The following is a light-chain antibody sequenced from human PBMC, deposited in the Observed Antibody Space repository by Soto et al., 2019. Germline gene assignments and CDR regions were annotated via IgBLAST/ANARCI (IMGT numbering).Light chain of an antibody. CDR3: QQYGTSPPST. Sequence: ETVLTQSPGTLSLSPGERATLSCRASQSVSSSYLAWYQQKPGQAPRLLINGASSRATGIPDRFSGSGSGTDFTLTISRLEPEDFAVYYCQQYGTSPPSTFGQGTRLE. CDR2: GAS. CDR1: QSVSSSY. V-gene: IGKV3-20*01. J-gene: IGKJ5*01.